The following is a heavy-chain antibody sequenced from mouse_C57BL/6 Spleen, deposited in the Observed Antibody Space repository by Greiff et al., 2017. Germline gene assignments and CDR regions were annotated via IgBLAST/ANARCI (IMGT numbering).Heavy chain of an antibody. CDR1: GYSITSGYY. CDR2: ISYDGSN. V-gene: IGHV3-6*01. D-gene: IGHD3-2*02. Sequence: EVQLQQSGPGLVKPSQSLSLTCSVTGYSITSGYYWNWIRQFPGNKLEWMGYISYDGSNNYNPSLKNRISITRDTSKNQFFLKLNSVTTEDTATYYCARARAAQATGAMDNRGEGTSDTVSS. J-gene: IGHJ4*01. CDR3: ARARAAQATGAMDN.